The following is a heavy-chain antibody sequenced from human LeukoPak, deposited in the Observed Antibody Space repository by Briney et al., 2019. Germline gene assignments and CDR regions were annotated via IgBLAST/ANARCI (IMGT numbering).Heavy chain of an antibody. V-gene: IGHV1-46*01. D-gene: IGHD4-11*01. CDR1: GYTFTSYY. CDR3: ARAWDDYSSADYNWFDP. Sequence: ASVKVSCKASGYTFTSYYMHWVRQAPGQGLEWMGIINPSGGSTSYAQKFQGRVTMTRDMSTSTVYMELSSLRSEDTAVYYCARAWDDYSSADYNWFDPWGQGTLVTVSS. CDR2: INPSGGST. J-gene: IGHJ5*02.